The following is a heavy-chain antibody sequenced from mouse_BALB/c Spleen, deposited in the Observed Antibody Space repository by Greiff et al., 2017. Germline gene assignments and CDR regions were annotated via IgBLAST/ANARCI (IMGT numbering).Heavy chain of an antibody. Sequence: EVQRVESGGGLVKPGGSLKLSCAASGFAFSSYDMSWVRQTPEKRLEWVAYISSGGGSTYYPDTVKGRFTISRDNDKNTLYLQMSSLKSEDTAMYYCARQGDGPYGRFAYWGQGTLVTVSA. V-gene: IGHV5-12-1*01. D-gene: IGHD1-2*01. CDR3: ARQGDGPYGRFAY. CDR2: ISSGGGST. J-gene: IGHJ3*01. CDR1: GFAFSSYD.